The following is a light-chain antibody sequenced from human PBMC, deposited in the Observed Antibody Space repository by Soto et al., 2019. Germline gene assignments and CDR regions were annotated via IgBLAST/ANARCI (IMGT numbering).Light chain of an antibody. CDR1: HGVSLNY. CDR2: GAS. J-gene: IGKJ3*01. CDR3: QQFSSSPRT. Sequence: EVVLTQSPATLSLSPGERATLSCTTSHGVSLNYIAWHQQRPGQAPRLLIHGASARPTGIPDRFNGNGSGTDFTLTINRVEPEDFAVYFRQQFSSSPRTFGPGTKLDIK. V-gene: IGKV3-20*01.